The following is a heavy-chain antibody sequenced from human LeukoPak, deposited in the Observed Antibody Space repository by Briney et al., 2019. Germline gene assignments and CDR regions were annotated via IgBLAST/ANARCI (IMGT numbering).Heavy chain of an antibody. CDR2: IYYSGST. CDR3: AGTEIVVVVAATGGYWFDP. D-gene: IGHD2-15*01. CDR1: GGSISSYY. Sequence: SETLSLTCTVSGGSISSYYWSWIRQPPGKGLEWIGYIYYSGSTNYNPSLKSRVTISVDTSKNQFSLKLSSVTAADTAVYYCAGTEIVVVVAATGGYWFDPWGQGTLVTVSS. V-gene: IGHV4-59*01. J-gene: IGHJ5*02.